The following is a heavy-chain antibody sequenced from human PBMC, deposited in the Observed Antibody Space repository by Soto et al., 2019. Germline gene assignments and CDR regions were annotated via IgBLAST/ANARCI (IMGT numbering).Heavy chain of an antibody. CDR2: ISGSGGST. CDR1: GFSLSNYA. J-gene: IGHJ4*02. D-gene: IGHD2-15*01. V-gene: IGHV3-23*01. CDR3: ATAKLLLPWLFDY. Sequence: GGCLGLSCAASGFSLSNYAVTWVRRAPGKGLEWVSTISGSGGSTFYADSVKGRFIISRDDSKNTLFLQMNSLRAEDTAVYYCATAKLLLPWLFDYWGQGTLVTVSS.